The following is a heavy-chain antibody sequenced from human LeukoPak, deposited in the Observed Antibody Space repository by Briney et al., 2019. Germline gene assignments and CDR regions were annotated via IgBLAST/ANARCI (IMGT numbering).Heavy chain of an antibody. Sequence: PGGSLTLSCAACGGTRSRCCMHWVAHAPGKGLVWISRINSEGSIKSYADSVKGRFTISRDNAKNMLYLEMKSLRAEDKAVYYCARGRLGHFDYWGQGTLVTVSS. D-gene: IGHD3-16*01. CDR1: GGTRSRCC. V-gene: IGHV3-74*01. CDR3: ARGRLGHFDY. J-gene: IGHJ4*02. CDR2: INSEGSIK.